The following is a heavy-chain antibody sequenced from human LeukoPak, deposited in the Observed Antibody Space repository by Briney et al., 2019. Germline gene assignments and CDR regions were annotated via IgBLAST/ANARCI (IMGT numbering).Heavy chain of an antibody. CDR3: ARISSSNWYNERGAFDV. J-gene: IGHJ3*01. D-gene: IGHD6-13*01. CDR2: VYYTGST. Sequence: KSSETLSLTCTVSGGSISSYYWSWVRQPPGKGLEWIGFVYYTGSTNYSPSLKSRVTISVDTSKNQFSLKLRSVTAADTAVYYRARISSSNWYNERGAFDVWGQGTMVTVSS. V-gene: IGHV4-59*01. CDR1: GGSISSYY.